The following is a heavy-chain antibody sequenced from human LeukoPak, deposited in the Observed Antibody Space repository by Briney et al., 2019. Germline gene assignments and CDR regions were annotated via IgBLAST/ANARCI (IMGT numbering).Heavy chain of an antibody. D-gene: IGHD5-18*01. Sequence: SETLSLTCTVSGGSISSSSYYCGWIRQPPGKGLEWIGEINHSGSTNYNPSLKSRVTISVDTSKNQFSLKLSSVTAADTAVYYCARGGSSYQHWGQGTLVTVSS. J-gene: IGHJ1*01. CDR3: ARGGSSYQH. CDR1: GGSISSSSYY. V-gene: IGHV4-39*07. CDR2: INHSGST.